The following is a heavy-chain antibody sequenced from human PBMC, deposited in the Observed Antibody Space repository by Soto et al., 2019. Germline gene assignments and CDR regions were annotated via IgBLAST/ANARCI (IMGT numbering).Heavy chain of an antibody. CDR1: GRSISSSSYY. Sequence: SETLSHTCTVSGRSISSSSYYWGWIRQPPGKGLEWIGSSYYSGGTYYNPSLKSRVTISVDTSKNQFSLKLSSVTAADTAVYYCARPSGSYLYYFHYWGQGTLVTVS. V-gene: IGHV4-39*01. J-gene: IGHJ4*02. D-gene: IGHD1-26*01. CDR3: ARPSGSYLYYFHY. CDR2: SYYSGGT.